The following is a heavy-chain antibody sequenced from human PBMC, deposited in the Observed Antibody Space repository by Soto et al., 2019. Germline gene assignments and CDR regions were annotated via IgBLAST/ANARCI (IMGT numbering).Heavy chain of an antibody. CDR3: AEGGYYYDSSGYYPLAY. D-gene: IGHD3-22*01. V-gene: IGHV5-51*01. CDR2: IYPGDSET. J-gene: IGHJ4*02. CDR1: GYDFTHYW. Sequence: PGESLKISCQGSGYDFTHYWVAWVRQTPAKGLEWMGVIYPGDSETKYSPSFQGRVTFSVDKSISTAYLQMNSLKAEDTAVYYCAEGGYYYDSSGYYPLAYWGQGTLVTVSS.